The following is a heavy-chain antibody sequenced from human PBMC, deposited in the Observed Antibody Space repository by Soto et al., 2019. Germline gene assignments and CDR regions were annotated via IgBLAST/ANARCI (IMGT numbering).Heavy chain of an antibody. J-gene: IGHJ4*02. V-gene: IGHV4-34*01. CDR2: INHSGST. CDR3: ARGRALGRGARGGGFDY. Sequence: SETLSLTCAVYGGSFSGYYWSWIRQPPGKGLEWIGEINHSGSTNYNPSLKSRVTISVDTSKNQFSLKLGSVTAADTAVYYCARGRALGRGARGGGFDYWGQGTLVTVSS. D-gene: IGHD3-16*01. CDR1: GGSFSGYY.